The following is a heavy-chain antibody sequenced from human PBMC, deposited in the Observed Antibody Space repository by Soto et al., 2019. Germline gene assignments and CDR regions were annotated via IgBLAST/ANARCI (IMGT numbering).Heavy chain of an antibody. D-gene: IGHD3-16*01. Sequence: PSETLSLTCTVSGGSISSSSYYWGWIRQPPGKGLEWIGSIYYSGSTYYNPSLKSRVTISVDTSKNQFSLKLSSVTAADTAVYYCAGQSNITARSIWIDSWGQGTLVTVSS. J-gene: IGHJ5*01. CDR1: GGSISSSSYY. CDR3: AGQSNITARSIWIDS. CDR2: IYYSGST. V-gene: IGHV4-39*01.